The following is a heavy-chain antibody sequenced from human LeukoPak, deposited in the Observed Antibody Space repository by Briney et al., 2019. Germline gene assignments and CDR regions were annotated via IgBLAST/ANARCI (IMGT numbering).Heavy chain of an antibody. Sequence: GGSLRLSCAASGFTFSDYYMSWIRQAPGKGLEWVSYISSSGSTIYYADSVKGRFTISRDNAKNSLYLQMNSLRAEDTAVYYCAGRSYSGSYYEFDYWGQGTLVTVSS. D-gene: IGHD1-26*01. CDR1: GFTFSDYY. CDR3: AGRSYSGSYYEFDY. CDR2: ISSSGSTI. J-gene: IGHJ4*02. V-gene: IGHV3-11*01.